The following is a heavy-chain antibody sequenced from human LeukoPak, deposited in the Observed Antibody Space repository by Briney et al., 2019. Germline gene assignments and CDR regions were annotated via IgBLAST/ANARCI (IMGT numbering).Heavy chain of an antibody. CDR2: ISGSGGST. V-gene: IGHV3-23*01. Sequence: GGSLRLSCAASGFTFSSYAMSWVRQAPGKGLEWVSAISGSGGSTYYADSVKGRFTISRDNSKNTLYLQMNSLRAEDTAVYYCASTQTPKLRFLEWGNLDYWGQGTLVTVSS. J-gene: IGHJ4*02. CDR1: GFTFSSYA. CDR3: ASTQTPKLRFLEWGNLDY. D-gene: IGHD3-3*01.